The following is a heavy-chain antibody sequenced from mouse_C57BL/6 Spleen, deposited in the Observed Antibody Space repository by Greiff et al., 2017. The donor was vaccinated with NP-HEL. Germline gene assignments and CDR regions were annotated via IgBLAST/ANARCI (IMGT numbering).Heavy chain of an antibody. D-gene: IGHD2-4*01. Sequence: LQESGAELVRPGASVKMSCKASGYTFTSYNMHWVKQTPRQGLEWIGAIYPGNGDTSYNQKFKGKATLTVDKSSSTAYMQLSSLTSEDSAVYFCARNGDYDEIGAMDYWGQGTSVTVSS. CDR3: ARNGDYDEIGAMDY. V-gene: IGHV1-12*01. CDR1: GYTFTSYN. CDR2: IYPGNGDT. J-gene: IGHJ4*01.